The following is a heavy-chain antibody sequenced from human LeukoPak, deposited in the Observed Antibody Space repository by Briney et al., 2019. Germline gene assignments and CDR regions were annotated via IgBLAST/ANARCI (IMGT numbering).Heavy chain of an antibody. V-gene: IGHV4-39*07. CDR2: IFYSGST. D-gene: IGHD5-24*01. CDR1: SGSISTSNYY. CDR3: ARGRGDGYWEDDAFDI. J-gene: IGHJ3*02. Sequence: ETLSLTCTVSSGSISTSNYYWGWVRQPPGKALEWIGNIFYSGSTYYSPSLKSRVTISLDTSRNQFSLKLNSVTAADTAVYYCARGRGDGYWEDDAFDIWGQGTMVTVSS.